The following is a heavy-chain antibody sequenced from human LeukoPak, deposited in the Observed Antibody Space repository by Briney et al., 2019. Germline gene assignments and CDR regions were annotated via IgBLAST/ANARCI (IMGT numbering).Heavy chain of an antibody. D-gene: IGHD4-17*01. J-gene: IGHJ4*02. CDR2: IRSKANSYAT. CDR3: TTIDYVDRPLRDRAPV. Sequence: GGSLRLSCAASGFTFSGSAMHWVRQASGKGLEWVARIRSKANSYATAYAASVKGRFTFSRDDSKNTAYLQMNSLKTEDTAVYYCTTIDYVDRPLRDRAPVWGEGTLVTVSS. V-gene: IGHV3-73*01. CDR1: GFTFSGSA.